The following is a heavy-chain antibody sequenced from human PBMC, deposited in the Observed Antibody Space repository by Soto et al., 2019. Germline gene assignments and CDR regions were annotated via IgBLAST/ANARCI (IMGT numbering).Heavy chain of an antibody. V-gene: IGHV1-18*01. J-gene: IGHJ4*02. D-gene: IGHD3-10*01. Sequence: QVQLVQSGAEVKKPGASVKVSCKASGYTFTSYGISWVRQAPGQGLEWLGWISAYNGNTKYAQKLQGRVTMTTDTSTSTAYMELRSLGSDDTAVYYCASGWFGEFVYYFDYWGQGTLVTVSS. CDR2: ISAYNGNT. CDR1: GYTFTSYG. CDR3: ASGWFGEFVYYFDY.